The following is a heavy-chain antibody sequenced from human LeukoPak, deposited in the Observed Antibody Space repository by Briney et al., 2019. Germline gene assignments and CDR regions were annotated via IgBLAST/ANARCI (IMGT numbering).Heavy chain of an antibody. J-gene: IGHJ5*02. Sequence: GGSLRLSCAASGFTFSSYSMNWVRQAPGKGLEWVSYISSSSSTIYYADSVKGRFTISRDNSKNTLYLQMNSLRAEDAAVYYCARSRGSGSYYNVDNWFDPWGQGTLVTVSS. CDR1: GFTFSSYS. CDR2: ISSSSSTI. V-gene: IGHV3-48*01. CDR3: ARSRGSGSYYNVDNWFDP. D-gene: IGHD3-10*01.